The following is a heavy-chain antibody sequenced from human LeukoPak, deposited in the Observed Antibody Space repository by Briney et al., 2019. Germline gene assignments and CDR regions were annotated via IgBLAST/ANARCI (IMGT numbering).Heavy chain of an antibody. V-gene: IGHV3-23*01. CDR2: ISGRGDNT. CDR3: AKDRGNGGGSCFDY. CDR1: IHLWQLC. J-gene: IGHJ4*02. Sequence: GGSLETLLCSLWIHLWQLCHELGRQAPGKGLGWVAAISGRGDNTYYEDSVRGRFTISRDNSKNTLYLQMNSLRAEDTAVYYCAKDRGNGGGSCFDYWGQGTLVTVSS. D-gene: IGHD2-15*01.